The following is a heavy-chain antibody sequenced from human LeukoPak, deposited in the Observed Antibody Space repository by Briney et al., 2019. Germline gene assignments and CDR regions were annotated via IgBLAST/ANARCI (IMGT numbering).Heavy chain of an antibody. CDR3: AKGGPTGDLRSPGRDW. V-gene: IGHV3-23*01. CDR1: GFPLSSYA. CDR2: ISVSGANT. J-gene: IGHJ4*02. D-gene: IGHD7-27*01. Sequence: GGSLRLSCAVSGFPLSSYAMSWVRQAPGKGLEWVSGISVSGANTYYADSVKGRFTISRDNSKNSVYLQMNGPRAEDTAVYYCAKGGPTGDLRSPGRDWWGQGALVTVSS.